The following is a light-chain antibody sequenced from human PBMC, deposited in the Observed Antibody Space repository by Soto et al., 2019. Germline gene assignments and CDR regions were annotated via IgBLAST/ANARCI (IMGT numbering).Light chain of an antibody. V-gene: IGLV2-11*01. J-gene: IGLJ1*01. Sequence: QSALTQPRSVSGSPGQSVTISCTGTSSDVGGYNYVSWYQQHPGKAPKVMIYDVSERPSGVPDRFSGSKSGNTASLTISGLQADDAADYYCCSYAGSPRYVFGTGTKVTVL. CDR2: DVS. CDR1: SSDVGGYNY. CDR3: CSYAGSPRYV.